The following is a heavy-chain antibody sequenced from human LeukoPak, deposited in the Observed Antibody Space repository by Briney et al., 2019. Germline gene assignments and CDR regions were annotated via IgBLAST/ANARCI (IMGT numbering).Heavy chain of an antibody. D-gene: IGHD2-15*01. CDR2: INPSSGGT. J-gene: IGHJ6*02. Sequence: ASVKVSCKASGYTFINNYIHWLRQAPGQGLEWMGIINPSSGGTNYAQKFQGRVTITADESTSTAYMELSSLRSEDTAVYYCARALYPDIVVVVAAKGGSMDVWGQGTTVTVSS. CDR3: ARALYPDIVVVVAAKGGSMDV. CDR1: GYTFINNY. V-gene: IGHV1-46*01.